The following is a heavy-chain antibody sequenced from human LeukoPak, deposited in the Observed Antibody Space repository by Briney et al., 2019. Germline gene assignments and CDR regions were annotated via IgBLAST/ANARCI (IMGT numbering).Heavy chain of an antibody. V-gene: IGHV1-2*02. J-gene: IGHJ4*02. Sequence: SVNVSCKASGYTFTRYYIHWVRQPPGQGLAWMGWTNSNTGDTKYEQMFQGRVTVTRDTSINTAYMELSRLRSDDRAVYYCTRSSNLPYDYWGQGTLVTVSS. CDR2: TNSNTGDT. CDR3: TRSSNLPYDY. CDR1: GYTFTRYY. D-gene: IGHD4-11*01.